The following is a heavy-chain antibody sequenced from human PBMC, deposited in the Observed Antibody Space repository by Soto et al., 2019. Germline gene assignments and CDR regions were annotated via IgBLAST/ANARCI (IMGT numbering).Heavy chain of an antibody. J-gene: IGHJ6*02. CDR3: ARDAGYCNSASCYPYNMDV. Sequence: PSETLSLTCTVSGESISSGDHYWSWVRQSPGEGLEWIGFIYYSGNTYYNPSLKSRVSMSVDTSNNQFSLKLNSVTAADTAVYYCARDAGYCNSASCYPYNMDVWGQGTTVTVSS. CDR2: IYYSGNT. V-gene: IGHV4-30-4*01. CDR1: GESISSGDHY. D-gene: IGHD2-15*01.